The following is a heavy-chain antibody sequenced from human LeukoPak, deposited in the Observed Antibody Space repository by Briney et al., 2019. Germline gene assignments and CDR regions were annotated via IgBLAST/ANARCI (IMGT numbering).Heavy chain of an antibody. D-gene: IGHD1-26*01. V-gene: IGHV4-4*07. CDR1: GGSISSYY. CDR2: IYTSGST. CDR3: ARDGPRIVGATTFDASDI. Sequence: SETLSLTCTVSGGSISSYYWSWIRQPAGKGLEWIGRIYTSGSTNYNPSLKSRVTMSVDTSKNQFSLKLSSVTAADTAVYYCARDGPRIVGATTFDASDIWGQGTLVTVSS. J-gene: IGHJ4*02.